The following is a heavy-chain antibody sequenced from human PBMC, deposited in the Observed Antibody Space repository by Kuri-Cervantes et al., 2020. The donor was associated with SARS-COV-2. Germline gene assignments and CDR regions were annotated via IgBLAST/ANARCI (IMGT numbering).Heavy chain of an antibody. CDR1: AFTFSSYA. CDR3: ARSVAGQWLDHGQGDLYYYYYGMDV. V-gene: IGHV3-30-3*01. CDR2: ISYDGSNK. D-gene: IGHD6-19*01. J-gene: IGHJ6*02. Sequence: GESLKISCAASAFTFSSYAMHWVRQAPGKELEWMAIISYDGSNKYYADSVKGRFTISRDNSKNMLYLQMNSLRAEDTAVYYCARSVAGQWLDHGQGDLYYYYYGMDVWGQGTTVTVSS.